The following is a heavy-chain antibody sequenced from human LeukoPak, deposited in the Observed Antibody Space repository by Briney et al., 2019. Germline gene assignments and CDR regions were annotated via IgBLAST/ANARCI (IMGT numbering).Heavy chain of an antibody. V-gene: IGHV3-30*04. CDR1: GFTFSSYA. J-gene: IGHJ4*02. Sequence: GGSLRLSCAASGFTFSSYAMHWVRQAPGKGLEWVAVISYDGSNKYYADSVKGRFTISRDNSKNTLYLQMNSLRAEDTAVYYCAGGGRYYYDSSGYYRYWGQGTLVTVSS. CDR2: ISYDGSNK. D-gene: IGHD3-22*01. CDR3: AGGGRYYYDSSGYYRY.